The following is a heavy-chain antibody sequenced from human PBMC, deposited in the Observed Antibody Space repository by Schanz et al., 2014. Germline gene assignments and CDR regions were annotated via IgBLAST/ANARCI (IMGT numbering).Heavy chain of an antibody. CDR2: ISAFDDKT. J-gene: IGHJ3*01. D-gene: IGHD3-9*01. V-gene: IGHV1-18*01. CDR1: GYSFTTYG. CDR3: ARETTIITGGAFDV. Sequence: QLMQSGSEVRKPGASATVSCKASGYSFTTYGLNWVRQAPGQGPEWMGWISAFDDKTDYAQNCQGRLIMTTDTSTTTVYMELRGLRSDDTAVYYCARETTIITGGAFDVWGQGTMVTVSS.